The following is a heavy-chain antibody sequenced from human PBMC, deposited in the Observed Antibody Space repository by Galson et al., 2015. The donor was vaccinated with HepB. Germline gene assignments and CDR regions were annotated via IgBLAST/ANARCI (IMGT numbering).Heavy chain of an antibody. J-gene: IGHJ5*02. V-gene: IGHV3-11*06. CDR3: ARESTYYYGSGSPYGGDWFDP. CDR1: GFTFSDYY. Sequence: SLRLSCAASGFTFSDYYMSWIRQAPGKGLEWVSYISSSSSYTNYADSVKGRFTISRDNAKNSLYLQMNSLRAEDTAVYYCARESTYYYGSGSPYGGDWFDPWGQGTLVTVSS. CDR2: ISSSSSYT. D-gene: IGHD3-10*01.